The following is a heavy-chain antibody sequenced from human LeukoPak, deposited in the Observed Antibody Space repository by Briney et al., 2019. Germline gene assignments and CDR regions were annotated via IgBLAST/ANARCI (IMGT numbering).Heavy chain of an antibody. V-gene: IGHV3-15*01. J-gene: IGHJ4*02. CDR1: GFTFSSYG. Sequence: PGGSLRLSCAASGFTFSSYGMHWVRQAPGKGLEWVGRIKRKADGGTTDYAAPVKGRFTISRDDSENMLYLQMNSLKTEDTAVYYCTIGGDIDVWGQGTLVTVSS. CDR2: IKRKADGGTT. D-gene: IGHD2-15*01. CDR3: TIGGDIDV.